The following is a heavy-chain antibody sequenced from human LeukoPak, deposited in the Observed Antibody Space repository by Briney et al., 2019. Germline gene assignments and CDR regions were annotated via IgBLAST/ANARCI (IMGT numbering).Heavy chain of an antibody. CDR3: ARDGPDRAAWFDP. D-gene: IGHD3-22*01. CDR2: ISDYNGNT. V-gene: IGHV1-18*01. CDR1: GYTFSSYG. Sequence: GASVKVSCKASGYTFSSYGISWVRQAPGQGLEWMGWISDYNGNTNYVQKVQGRVTMTTDPFTSTAYMELRSLRSDDTAVYYCARDGPDRAAWFDPWGQGTLVTVSS. J-gene: IGHJ5*02.